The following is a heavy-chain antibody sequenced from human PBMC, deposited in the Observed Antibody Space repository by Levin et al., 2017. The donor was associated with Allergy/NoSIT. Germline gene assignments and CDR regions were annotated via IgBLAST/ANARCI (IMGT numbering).Heavy chain of an antibody. CDR3: SRVRNSGGRGWFDS. CDR2: SYYSGAA. Sequence: SETLSLTCTVSGDSISSGHYYWSWVRQPPGKGLEWIGHSYYSGAAYYNPSLTSRLTISVDTSQNQFSLKLSSVTAAATAVYYCSRVRNSGGRGWFDSWGQGTLVTVSS. J-gene: IGHJ5*01. CDR1: GDSISSGHYY. V-gene: IGHV4-31*03. D-gene: IGHD2-21*01.